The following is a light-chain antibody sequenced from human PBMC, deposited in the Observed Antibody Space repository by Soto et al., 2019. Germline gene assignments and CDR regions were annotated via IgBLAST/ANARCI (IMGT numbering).Light chain of an antibody. J-gene: IGKJ2*01. V-gene: IGKV3-20*01. CDR2: GAS. CDR1: QSVINSY. Sequence: ETVLTQSPGTLSFSPGERATLSCRASQSVINSYLAWYQQIPGQPPRLLIYGASTRATGVPDRFSGSGSGTDFTLTISRLEPEDFAVYYCLQYGNAPYTFGQGTKVEIK. CDR3: LQYGNAPYT.